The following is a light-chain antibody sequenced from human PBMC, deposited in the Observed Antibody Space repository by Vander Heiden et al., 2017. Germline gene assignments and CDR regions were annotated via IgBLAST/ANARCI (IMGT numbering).Light chain of an antibody. J-gene: IGLJ2*01. V-gene: IGLV3-1*01. Sequence: SYELTQPPSVSVSPGQTASITCSGDQLGNKYACWYQHKPGQSPVLVIYQENKRPSGRPERFSGSNSGNTATLTISGTQAMDEADYYCQAWDSSTGVFGGGTKLTVL. CDR3: QAWDSSTGV. CDR1: QLGNKY. CDR2: QEN.